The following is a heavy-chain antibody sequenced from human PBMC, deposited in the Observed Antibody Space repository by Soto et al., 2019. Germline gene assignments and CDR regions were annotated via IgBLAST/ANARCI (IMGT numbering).Heavy chain of an antibody. CDR1: GYTFSSYG. CDR2: ISTYNGDT. V-gene: IGHV1-18*01. D-gene: IGHD2-2*01. Sequence: GASVKVSCKASGYTFSSYGISWVRQAPGQGLEWMGWISTYNGDTKYAQKLQGRVTMTTDTSTSTAYMELRGLRSDDTALYYCARGLGYCSSISCNGPFDPWGQGTLVTVSS. J-gene: IGHJ5*02. CDR3: ARGLGYCSSISCNGPFDP.